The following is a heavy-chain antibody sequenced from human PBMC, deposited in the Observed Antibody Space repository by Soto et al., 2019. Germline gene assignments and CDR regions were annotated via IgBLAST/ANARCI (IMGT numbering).Heavy chain of an antibody. J-gene: IGHJ5*02. D-gene: IGHD1-26*01. CDR3: AREWELDNWFDP. V-gene: IGHV1-3*01. Sequence: ASVKVSCKASGYTLTSYAMHWVRQAPGQRLEWMGWINAGNGNTKYSQKFQGRVTITRDTSASTAYMELSSLRSEDTAVYYCAREWELDNWFDPWGQGTQVTVSS. CDR1: GYTLTSYA. CDR2: INAGNGNT.